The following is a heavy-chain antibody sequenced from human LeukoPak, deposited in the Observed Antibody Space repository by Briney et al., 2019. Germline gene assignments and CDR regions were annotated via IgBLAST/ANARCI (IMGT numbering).Heavy chain of an antibody. D-gene: IGHD2-15*01. Sequence: ASVKVSCKASGYTFTSYGISWVRQAPGQGLEWMGWISAYNGNANYAQKLQGRVTMTTDTSTSTAYMELRSLRSDDTAVYYCARVQVGYCSGGSCYLGAFDIWGQGTMVTVSS. J-gene: IGHJ3*02. CDR3: ARVQVGYCSGGSCYLGAFDI. CDR2: ISAYNGNA. CDR1: GYTFTSYG. V-gene: IGHV1-18*01.